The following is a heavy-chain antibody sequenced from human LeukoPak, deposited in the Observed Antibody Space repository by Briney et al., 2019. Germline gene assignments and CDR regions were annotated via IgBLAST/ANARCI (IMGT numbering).Heavy chain of an antibody. CDR2: ISHYGTNR. J-gene: IGHJ4*02. CDR1: GFTFSDYW. V-gene: IGHV3-30-3*01. Sequence: GGSLRLSCAASGFTFSDYWMTWVRQSPGKGLEWVAIISHYGTNRYNADSVKGRFTISRDNSKNTLYLQMNSLRTEDTAVYYCARDCCGEWYYFDSWGQGTPVTVSS. D-gene: IGHD3-10*01. CDR3: ARDCCGEWYYFDS.